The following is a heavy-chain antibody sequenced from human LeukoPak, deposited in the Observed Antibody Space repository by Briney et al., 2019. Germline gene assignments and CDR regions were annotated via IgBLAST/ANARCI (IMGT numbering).Heavy chain of an antibody. CDR1: GFTFSSYA. V-gene: IGHV3-23*01. Sequence: GGSLRLSCAASGFTFSSYAMSWVRQAPGKGLEWVSAISGSGGSTYYADSVKGRFTISRDNSKNTLYLQMNSLRAEYTAVYYCAKDQGGYDAYGMDVWGQGTTVTVSS. J-gene: IGHJ6*02. D-gene: IGHD5-12*01. CDR2: ISGSGGST. CDR3: AKDQGGYDAYGMDV.